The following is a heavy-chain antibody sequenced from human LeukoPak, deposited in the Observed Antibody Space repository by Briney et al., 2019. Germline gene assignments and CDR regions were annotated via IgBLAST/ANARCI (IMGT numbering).Heavy chain of an antibody. CDR3: AREGPTVGATVSRSAFDI. J-gene: IGHJ3*02. CDR2: IIPILGIA. Sequence: GSSVKVSCKASGGTFSSYTISWVRQAPGQGLEWMGRIIPILGIANYAQKFQGRVTITADKSTSTAYMELSSLRSEDTAVYYCAREGPTVGATVSRSAFDIWGQGTMVTVSS. V-gene: IGHV1-69*04. D-gene: IGHD1-26*01. CDR1: GGTFSSYT.